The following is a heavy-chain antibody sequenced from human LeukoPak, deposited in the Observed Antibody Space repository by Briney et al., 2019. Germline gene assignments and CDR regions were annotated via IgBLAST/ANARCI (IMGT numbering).Heavy chain of an antibody. CDR2: ISGSGGST. J-gene: IGHJ4*02. D-gene: IGHD1-20*01. CDR1: GFTLSSYA. CDR3: ANAGSGITGNPSNGDY. Sequence: PGGSLRLSCAASGFTLSSYAMSWVRQAPGKGLEWVSAISGSGGSTYYADSVKGRFTISRDNSKNTLYLQMNSLRAEDTAVYYCANAGSGITGNPSNGDYWGQGTLVTVSS. V-gene: IGHV3-23*01.